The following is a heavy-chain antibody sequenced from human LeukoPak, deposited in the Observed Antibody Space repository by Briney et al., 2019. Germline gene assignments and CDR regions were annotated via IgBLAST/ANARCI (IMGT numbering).Heavy chain of an antibody. J-gene: IGHJ4*02. CDR3: AKSDHGFWTGYKR. Sequence: GGSLTLSCAASGFTFSSNAMSWVRQAPGKGLEWVSAIGSGTYYADSVKGRFTISRDNSKNTLYLQMNSPRADDTAVYYCAKSDHGFWTGYKRWGQGTLVTVSS. D-gene: IGHD3/OR15-3a*01. V-gene: IGHV3-23*01. CDR1: GFTFSSNA. CDR2: IGSGT.